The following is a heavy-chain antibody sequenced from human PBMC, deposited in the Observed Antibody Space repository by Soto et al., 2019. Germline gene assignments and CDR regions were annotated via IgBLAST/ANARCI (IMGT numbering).Heavy chain of an antibody. Sequence: EVQLVESGGGLVQPGGSLRLSCEVSGFSVIDYSMNWVRQAPGQGLEWASYIRSSSSTIYYADSVKGRFTISRDNAKNSLYLQMNNLRDEDTAVYYCARDHPMSSHAFDIWGQGTMVTVSS. CDR1: GFSVIDYS. CDR3: ARDHPMSSHAFDI. J-gene: IGHJ3*02. CDR2: IRSSSSTI. D-gene: IGHD3-22*01. V-gene: IGHV3-48*02.